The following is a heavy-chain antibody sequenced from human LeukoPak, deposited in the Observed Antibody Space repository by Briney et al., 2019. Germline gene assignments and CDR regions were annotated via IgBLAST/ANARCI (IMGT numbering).Heavy chain of an antibody. D-gene: IGHD4-17*01. CDR2: INSDGSST. V-gene: IGHV3-74*01. CDR1: GFTFSSYW. CDR3: ARSGYDYGDYVALDYYYGMAV. J-gene: IGHJ6*02. Sequence: GGSLRLSCAASGFTFSSYWMHWVRQAPGKGLVWVSRINSDGSSTSYADSVKGRFTISRDNAKNTLYLQMNSLRAEDTAVYYCARSGYDYGDYVALDYYYGMAVWGQGTTVTVSS.